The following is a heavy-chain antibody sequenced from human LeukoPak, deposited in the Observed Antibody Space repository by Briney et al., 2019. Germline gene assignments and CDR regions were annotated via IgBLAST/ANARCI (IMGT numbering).Heavy chain of an antibody. CDR2: IYYSGST. J-gene: IGHJ3*02. CDR1: GGSISNYY. V-gene: IGHV4-59*01. Sequence: SETLSLTCTVSGGSISNYYWSWVRQPPGKGLEWIGYIYYSGSTNYNPSLKSRVTISVDTSKNQFSLKLSSVTAADTAVYYCARDQKDHDAFDIWGQGTMVTVSS. CDR3: ARDQKDHDAFDI.